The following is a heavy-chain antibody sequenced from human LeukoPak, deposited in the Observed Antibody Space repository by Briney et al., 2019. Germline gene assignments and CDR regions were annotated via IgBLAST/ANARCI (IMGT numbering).Heavy chain of an antibody. D-gene: IGHD4-11*01. CDR3: ARDPRRSKFDY. CDR2: IYYSGST. Sequence: SETLSLTCTVSGGSISSHYWSWIRQPPGKGLEWIGYIYYSGSTNYNPSLKSRVTISVDTSKNQFSLKLSSVTAADTAVYYCARDPRRSKFDYWGQGTLVTVSS. J-gene: IGHJ4*02. V-gene: IGHV4-59*11. CDR1: GGSISSHY.